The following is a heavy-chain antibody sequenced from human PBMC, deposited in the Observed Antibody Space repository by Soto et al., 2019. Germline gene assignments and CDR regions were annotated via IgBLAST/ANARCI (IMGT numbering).Heavy chain of an antibody. J-gene: IGHJ6*02. CDR2: VSPSGDST. Sequence: GGSLRLSCEASGFIFSTYSMTWVRQVPGKGLEWVAAVSPSGDSTYYADSLKGRLTISRDNSKSTVFLQMNSLSADDTGLYYRVKEPDVWDQGISVTVSS. CDR3: VKEPDV. V-gene: IGHV3-23*01. CDR1: GFIFSTYS.